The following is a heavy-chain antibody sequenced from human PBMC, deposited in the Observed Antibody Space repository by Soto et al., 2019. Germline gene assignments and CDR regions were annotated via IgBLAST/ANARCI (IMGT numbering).Heavy chain of an antibody. CDR2: IIGSGGST. CDR3: AKECVVPAAFDLFDF. D-gene: IGHD2-2*01. J-gene: IGHJ4*02. Sequence: GESLKISCAASGFTFSSYAMSWVRQAPGKGLEWVSAIIGSGGSTYYADSVKGRFTISRDNSKNTLYLQMNSLRTEDTAVYYCAKECVVPAAFDLFDFWGQGTLVTVSS. CDR1: GFTFSSYA. V-gene: IGHV3-23*01.